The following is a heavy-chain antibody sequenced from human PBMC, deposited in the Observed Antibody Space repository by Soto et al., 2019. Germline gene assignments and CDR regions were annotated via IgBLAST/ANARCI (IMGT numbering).Heavy chain of an antibody. CDR3: ARIDCTGNNCNPYYHYGMDV. D-gene: IGHD2-8*02. J-gene: IGHJ6*02. V-gene: IGHV3-33*01. Sequence: GGSLRLSCAASGFTFYTYGMHWVRQVPGKGLQWVAVIWYDGGTKYYADSVRGRFTVSRDNSKNTLYLQMNSPRDEDTAVYYCARIDCTGNNCNPYYHYGMDVWGQGTTVTVSS. CDR2: IWYDGGTK. CDR1: GFTFYTYG.